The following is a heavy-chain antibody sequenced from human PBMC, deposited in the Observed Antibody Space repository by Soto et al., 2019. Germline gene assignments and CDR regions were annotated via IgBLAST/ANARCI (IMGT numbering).Heavy chain of an antibody. J-gene: IGHJ4*02. CDR2: ISGSGGST. CDR3: AKTGAAAGTLDY. Sequence: GESLKISCAASGFTFSSYAMSWVRQAPGKGLEWVSAISGSGGSTYYADSVKGRLTISRDNSKNTLYLQMNSLRAEDTAVYYCAKTGAAAGTLDYWGQGTLVTVSS. D-gene: IGHD6-13*01. V-gene: IGHV3-23*01. CDR1: GFTFSSYA.